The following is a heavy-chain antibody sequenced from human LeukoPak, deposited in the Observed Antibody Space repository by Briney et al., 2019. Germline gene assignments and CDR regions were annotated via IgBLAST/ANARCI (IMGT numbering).Heavy chain of an antibody. CDR1: GFTVSSNY. Sequence: GGPLRLSCAASGFTVSSNYMSWVRQAPGKGLEWVSIIYSGGSTYYADSVKGRFTISRDNSKNTLYLQMNSLRAEDTAVYYCARHYDRSGYYYFWGQGTLVTVSS. V-gene: IGHV3-53*01. CDR3: ARHYDRSGYYYF. J-gene: IGHJ4*02. D-gene: IGHD3-22*01. CDR2: IYSGGST.